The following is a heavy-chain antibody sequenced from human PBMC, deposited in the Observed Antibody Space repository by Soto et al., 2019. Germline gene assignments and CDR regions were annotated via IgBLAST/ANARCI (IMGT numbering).Heavy chain of an antibody. J-gene: IGHJ5*02. CDR3: AKGDRRYWYDL. D-gene: IGHD4-17*01. Sequence: GSLRLSCAASEFTFSNYAMTWVRQTPERGLEWVASVTERGTTTFYADSVKGRFTISRDNAKNTLSLQMNSLRGEDTATYYCAKGDRRYWYDLWGQGILVTVSS. CDR2: VTERGTTT. V-gene: IGHV3-23*01. CDR1: EFTFSNYA.